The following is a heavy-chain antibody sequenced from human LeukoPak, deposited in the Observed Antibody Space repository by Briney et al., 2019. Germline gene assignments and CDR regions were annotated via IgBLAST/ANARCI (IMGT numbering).Heavy chain of an antibody. CDR3: ASHWGTYYFDY. CDR1: GGSISSTTYY. J-gene: IGHJ4*02. CDR2: MYYSGNT. V-gene: IGHV4-39*01. Sequence: SETLSLTCTVSGGSISSTTYYWGWIRQPPGKGLEWIGSMYYSGNTYYNQSLKSRITISVDTSKNQLSLRLTSVTAADTAVYYCASHWGTYYFDYWGQGTLVSVSS. D-gene: IGHD7-27*01.